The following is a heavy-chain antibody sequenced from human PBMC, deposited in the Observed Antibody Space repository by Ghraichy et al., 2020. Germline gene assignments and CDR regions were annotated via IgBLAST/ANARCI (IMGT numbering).Heavy chain of an antibody. CDR3: AKGIRFLEWLSAYDY. J-gene: IGHJ4*01. CDR2: ISHDGRNK. D-gene: IGHD3-3*01. V-gene: IGHV3-30*18. CDR1: GFTFSRYG. Sequence: GGSLRLSCAASGFTFSRYGIHWVRQAPGKGLEWVAGISHDGRNKDYVDSVRGRFTISRDNSKNTLYLQMNSLKTEDTAVYYCAKGIRFLEWLSAYDYWGPGTLVTVSP.